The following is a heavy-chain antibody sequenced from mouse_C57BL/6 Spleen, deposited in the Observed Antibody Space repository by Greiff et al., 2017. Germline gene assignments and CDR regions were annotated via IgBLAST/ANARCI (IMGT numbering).Heavy chain of an antibody. J-gene: IGHJ2*01. Sequence: EVQLQQSGAELVRPGASVKLSCTASGFNIKDYYMHWVKQRPEQGLEWIGRIDPEDGDTEYAPKFQGKATMTADTSSNTAYLQLSSLTSEDSAVYYCASSHYGSLDYWGQGTTLTVSS. V-gene: IGHV14-1*01. D-gene: IGHD1-1*01. CDR2: IDPEDGDT. CDR3: ASSHYGSLDY. CDR1: GFNIKDYY.